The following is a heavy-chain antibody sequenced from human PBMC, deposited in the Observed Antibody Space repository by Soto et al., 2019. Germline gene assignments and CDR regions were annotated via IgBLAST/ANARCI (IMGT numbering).Heavy chain of an antibody. CDR2: IWYDGSNK. CDR1: GFTFSSYG. D-gene: IGHD3-22*01. CDR3: ARFYYYDSGGYKPAFDI. J-gene: IGHJ3*02. Sequence: GGSLRLSCAASGFTFSSYGMHWVRQAPGKGLEWVAVIWYDGSNKYYADSVKGRFTISRDNSKNTLYLQMNSLRAEDTAVYYCARFYYYDSGGYKPAFDIWGQGTMVTVS. V-gene: IGHV3-33*01.